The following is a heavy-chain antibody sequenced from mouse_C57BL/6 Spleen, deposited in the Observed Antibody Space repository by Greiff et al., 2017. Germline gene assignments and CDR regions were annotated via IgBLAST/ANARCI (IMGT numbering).Heavy chain of an antibody. Sequence: QVQLQQSGAELVRPGASVTLSCKASGYTFTDYEMHWVKQTPVHGLEWIGAIDPETGGTAYNQKFNGKAILTADKSSSTAYMELRSLTSEDSAVYYCTRDSNYTWFAYWGQGTLVTVSA. J-gene: IGHJ3*01. V-gene: IGHV1-15*01. CDR2: IDPETGGT. CDR1: GYTFTDYE. D-gene: IGHD2-5*01. CDR3: TRDSNYTWFAY.